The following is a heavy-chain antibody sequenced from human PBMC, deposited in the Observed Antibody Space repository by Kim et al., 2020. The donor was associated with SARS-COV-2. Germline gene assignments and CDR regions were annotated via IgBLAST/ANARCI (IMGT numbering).Heavy chain of an antibody. CDR1: GFTFSSYS. J-gene: IGHJ6*02. D-gene: IGHD3-10*01. CDR2: ISSSSSYI. Sequence: GGSLRLSCAASGFTFSSYSMNWVRQAPGKGLEWVSSISSSSSYIYYADSVKGRFTISRDNAKNSLYLQMNSLRAEDTAVYYCARSITMVRGARTTYYYGMDVWGQGTTVTVSS. CDR3: ARSITMVRGARTTYYYGMDV. V-gene: IGHV3-21*01.